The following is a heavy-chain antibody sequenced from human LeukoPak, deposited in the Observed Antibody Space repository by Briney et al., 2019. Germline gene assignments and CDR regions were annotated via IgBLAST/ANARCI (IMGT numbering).Heavy chain of an antibody. D-gene: IGHD1-26*01. J-gene: IGHJ4*02. CDR2: IKQDGGEI. V-gene: IGHV3-7*01. CDR3: ARDKIVGATHFDY. Sequence: PGGSLRLSCAASGFPLSDYWMSWARQAPGKGLEWVANIKQDGGEIYYVDSVKGRFTISRDNAKNSLYLQMNSLTAEDTAVYYCARDKIVGATHFDYWGQGTLVTVSS. CDR1: GFPLSDYW.